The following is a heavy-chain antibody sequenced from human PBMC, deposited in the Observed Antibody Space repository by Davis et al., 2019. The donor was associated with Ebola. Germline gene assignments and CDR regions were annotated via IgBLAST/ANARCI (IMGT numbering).Heavy chain of an antibody. V-gene: IGHV4-34*01. CDR3: ARRVWDSTEWYFDF. Sequence: SETLSLTCAVYGGSFSGYYWSWIRQPPEKGLEWIGEVNDSGSTNYNPSLKGRVTISADTSKNQFSLNLKSVTATDTAVYYCARRVWDSTEWYFDFWSRGTRATVSS. CDR2: VNDSGST. D-gene: IGHD1-26*01. J-gene: IGHJ2*01. CDR1: GGSFSGYY.